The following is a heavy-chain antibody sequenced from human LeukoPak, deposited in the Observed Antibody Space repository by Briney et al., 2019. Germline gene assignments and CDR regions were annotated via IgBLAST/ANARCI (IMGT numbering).Heavy chain of an antibody. Sequence: EASVKVSCKASGYTFTGYYIQWVRQAPGQGLEWMGWINPHSGGTNYAQEFQGRVTMTRDTSISTAYMELSSPRPDDTAVYSCARGVTARGFYYYMDIWGNGTTVTISS. V-gene: IGHV1-2*02. J-gene: IGHJ6*03. D-gene: IGHD2-21*02. CDR3: ARGVTARGFYYYMDI. CDR2: INPHSGGT. CDR1: GYTFTGYY.